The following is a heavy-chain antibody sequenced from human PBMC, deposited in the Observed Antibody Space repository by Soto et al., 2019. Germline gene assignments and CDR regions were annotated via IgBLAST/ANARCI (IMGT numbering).Heavy chain of an antibody. CDR2: ISYDGSNK. V-gene: IGHV3-30-3*01. CDR1: GFAFSSYA. J-gene: IGHJ4*02. CDR3: ARDLSGSGD. Sequence: QLQLVESGGGVGQPGRSLRLSCAASGFAFSSYAMHWVRQAPGKGMEWVAVISYDGSNKYYADSVKGRFTISRDKSKNTMYLQMNSLSAEYTAVYYCARDLSGSGDWGQGTLVTVSS. D-gene: IGHD3-10*01.